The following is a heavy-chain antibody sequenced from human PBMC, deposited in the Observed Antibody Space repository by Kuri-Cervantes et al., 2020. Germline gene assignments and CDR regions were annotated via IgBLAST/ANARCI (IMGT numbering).Heavy chain of an antibody. CDR2: IYSGGST. Sequence: GGSLRLSCAASGFTVSSNYMSWVRQAPGKGLEWVSVIYSGGSTYYADSVKSRFTISRDNSKNTLYLQMNSLRAEGTAVYYCARGNFYAMDVWGQGTTVTVSS. V-gene: IGHV3-53*01. CDR1: GFTVSSNY. CDR3: ARGNFYAMDV. J-gene: IGHJ6*02.